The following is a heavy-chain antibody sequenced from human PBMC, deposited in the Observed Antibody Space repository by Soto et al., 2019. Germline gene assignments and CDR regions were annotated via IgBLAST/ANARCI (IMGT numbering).Heavy chain of an antibody. CDR1: EYTFTNYD. V-gene: IGHV1-8*02. CDR2: MNPNSGDT. J-gene: IGHJ4*02. D-gene: IGHD7-27*01. CDR3: ARGPRNWGADY. Sequence: QVQLVQSGAEVKKPGASVKVSCKASEYTFTNYDFTWVRQTTGQGLEWMGWMNPNSGDTGYAQKFQGRVTMTRNSSTNTVYMELSSLTAEDAAVYYCARGPRNWGADYWGQGTLVTVSS.